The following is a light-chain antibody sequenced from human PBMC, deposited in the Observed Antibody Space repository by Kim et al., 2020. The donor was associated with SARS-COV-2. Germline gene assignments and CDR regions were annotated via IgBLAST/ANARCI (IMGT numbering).Light chain of an antibody. Sequence: GHGVTISCSGGNSNIGSSTVPWYHHLPGTAPKLLISDDNQRPSGVPDRFSGSKSGTSASLAISGLQSEDEADYYCATWDESLNGWVFGGGTQLTVL. V-gene: IGLV1-44*01. CDR3: ATWDESLNGWV. CDR2: DDN. CDR1: NSNIGSST. J-gene: IGLJ3*02.